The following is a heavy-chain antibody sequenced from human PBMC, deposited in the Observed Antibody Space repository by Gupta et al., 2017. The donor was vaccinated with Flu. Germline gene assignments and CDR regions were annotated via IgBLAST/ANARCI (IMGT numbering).Heavy chain of an antibody. Sequence: EVQLEQSGAEVNKPGESLKISCKASEDIFNNYWIGWVRQMPGKGLEWMGIIYPGNSDIHYSPSVQGHITISVDKSISTVYLQWNSLKASDTAIYYCAKRRYTNLWLENWFDPWGQGTLVTVSS. V-gene: IGHV5-51*03. D-gene: IGHD5-24*01. CDR1: EDIFNNYW. CDR2: IYPGNSDI. J-gene: IGHJ5*02. CDR3: AKRRYTNLWLENWFDP.